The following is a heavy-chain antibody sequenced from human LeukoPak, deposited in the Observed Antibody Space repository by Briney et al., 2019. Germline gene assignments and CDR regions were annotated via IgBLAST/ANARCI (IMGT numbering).Heavy chain of an antibody. CDR1: GGSISGYY. Sequence: PSETLSLTCTVSGGSISGYYWTWIRQPPGKGLEWIGYIYYSRNTSYIPSLKCRVAISVDTSKNQFSLKLSSVTAADTAVYYCARGSHYYGSGSPNWFDPWGQGTLVTVSS. D-gene: IGHD3-10*01. CDR2: IYYSRNT. V-gene: IGHV4-59*01. CDR3: ARGSHYYGSGSPNWFDP. J-gene: IGHJ5*02.